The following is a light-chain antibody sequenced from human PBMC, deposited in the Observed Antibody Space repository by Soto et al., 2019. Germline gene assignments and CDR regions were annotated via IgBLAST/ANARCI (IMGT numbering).Light chain of an antibody. Sequence: EVVSTQAPATLYVSPGERATLSCRASQSVSSNLAWYQQKPVQAPRLLIYGASTRANGIPARFSGSGSWTEFTLTISSLQSEDFAVYYCQQYNNWPPWTFGQGTKVDI. CDR1: QSVSSN. CDR2: GAS. J-gene: IGKJ1*01. V-gene: IGKV3-15*01. CDR3: QQYNNWPPWT.